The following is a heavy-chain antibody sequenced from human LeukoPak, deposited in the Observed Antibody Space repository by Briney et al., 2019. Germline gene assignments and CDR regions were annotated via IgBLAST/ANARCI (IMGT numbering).Heavy chain of an antibody. CDR2: IKSKTDGGTT. D-gene: IGHD5-12*01. Sequence: GGSLRLSCAASGFTFNNAWMSWVRQAPGKGLEWVGRIKSKTDGGTTDYAAPVKGRFTIPSDDSKNTLYLEMNSLKTEDTAVYYCTTHSGYDYLSDYWGQGTLVTVSS. J-gene: IGHJ4*02. V-gene: IGHV3-15*01. CDR3: TTHSGYDYLSDY. CDR1: GFTFNNAW.